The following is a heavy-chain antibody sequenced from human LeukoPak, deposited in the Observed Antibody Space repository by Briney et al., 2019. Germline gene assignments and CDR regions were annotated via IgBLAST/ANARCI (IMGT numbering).Heavy chain of an antibody. CDR1: GYTFTSYG. CDR3: ARVTPVAVAGTSDY. J-gene: IGHJ4*02. Sequence: ASVKVSCKASGYTFTSYGISWVRQAPGQGLEWMGWISAYNGNTNYAQKLQGRVTMTTDTSTSTAYMELRSLRSDDTAVYYCARVTPVAVAGTSDYGGQGTLVTVSS. CDR2: ISAYNGNT. V-gene: IGHV1-18*01. D-gene: IGHD6-19*01.